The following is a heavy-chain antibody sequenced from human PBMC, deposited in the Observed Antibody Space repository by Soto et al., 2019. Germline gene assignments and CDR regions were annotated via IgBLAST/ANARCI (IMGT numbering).Heavy chain of an antibody. J-gene: IGHJ4*02. CDR2: IWYDGSNK. CDR3: ARTRSTRYRTNGVCSGPLDY. CDR1: GFTFSSYG. V-gene: IGHV3-33*01. D-gene: IGHD2-8*01. Sequence: GGSLRLSCAASGFTFSSYGMHWVRQAPGKGLEWVAVIWYDGSNKYYADSVKGRFTISRDNSKNTLYLQMNSLRAEDTAVYYCARTRSTRYRTNGVCSGPLDYWGQGTLGTVAS.